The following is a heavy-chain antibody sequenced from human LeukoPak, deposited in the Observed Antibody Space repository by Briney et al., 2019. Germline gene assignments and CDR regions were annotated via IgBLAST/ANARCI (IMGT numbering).Heavy chain of an antibody. CDR1: GFTFSSYG. CDR2: ISGSGDST. J-gene: IGHJ4*02. D-gene: IGHD2-21*02. V-gene: IGHV3-23*01. CDR3: AKDHANTPVVTN. Sequence: GGSLRLSCAASGFTFSSYGMSWVRQAPGKGLEWVSAISGSGDSTYYADSVTGRFTVSRDNSKNTVDLQMNNLRAEDTAIYYCAKDHANTPVVTNWGQGILVSVSS.